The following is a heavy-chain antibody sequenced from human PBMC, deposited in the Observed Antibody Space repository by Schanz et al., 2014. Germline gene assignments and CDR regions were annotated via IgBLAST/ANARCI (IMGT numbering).Heavy chain of an antibody. Sequence: EVQLVESGGGLIQPGGSLRLSCAVSGFTVNTNYMSWVRQAPGKGLEWISSMYINSGSTQYADSVKGRFIISRDNSINTLSLQMNSLSADDTAVYYCAKGQGAVINNWYFDLWGRGTLVTVFS. D-gene: IGHD2-21*01. J-gene: IGHJ2*01. CDR1: GFTVNTNY. CDR2: MYINSGST. V-gene: IGHV3-53*01. CDR3: AKGQGAVINNWYFDL.